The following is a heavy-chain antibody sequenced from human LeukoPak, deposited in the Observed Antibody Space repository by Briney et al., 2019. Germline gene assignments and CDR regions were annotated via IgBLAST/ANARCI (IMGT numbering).Heavy chain of an antibody. Sequence: GGSLRLSCAASGFTFSNYAMTWVRQAPGKGLEWVSLISGDGGSTYYADSVKGRFTISRDNSKNSLYLQMNSLRTEDTALYYCAKGTESQTSIAVAGTDFDYWGQGTLVTVSS. CDR1: GFTFSNYA. CDR3: AKGTESQTSIAVAGTDFDY. D-gene: IGHD6-19*01. CDR2: ISGDGGST. V-gene: IGHV3-43*02. J-gene: IGHJ4*02.